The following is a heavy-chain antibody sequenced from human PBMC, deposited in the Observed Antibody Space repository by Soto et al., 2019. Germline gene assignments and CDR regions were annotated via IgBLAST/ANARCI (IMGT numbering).Heavy chain of an antibody. J-gene: IGHJ4*02. Sequence: SETLSLTCTVSGGSITRGGYYWSWIRQHPGKGLEWIGYIYNSGTTYYNPSLKSRVTISVDTSKNQFSLKLTSVTAADTAVYYCARGRPITGGGGYYPGNLDLWGQGTPVTVSS. D-gene: IGHD2-21*01. CDR2: IYNSGTT. V-gene: IGHV4-31*03. CDR1: GGSITRGGYY. CDR3: ARGRPITGGGGYYPGNLDL.